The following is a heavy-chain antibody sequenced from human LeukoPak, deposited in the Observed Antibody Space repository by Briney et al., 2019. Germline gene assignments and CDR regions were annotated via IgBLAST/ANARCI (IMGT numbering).Heavy chain of an antibody. CDR3: ARGRGSGSYPFDY. Sequence: GTSLTLSCGASGFIFSSNSMNWVRQAPGKGLEWVSYISGSGSSIYYADSVKGRFTISRDNAKNSLYLQMNSLRDEDTAVYYCARGRGSGSYPFDYWGQGTLVTVSS. J-gene: IGHJ4*02. V-gene: IGHV3-48*02. D-gene: IGHD3-10*01. CDR1: GFIFSSNS. CDR2: ISGSGSSI.